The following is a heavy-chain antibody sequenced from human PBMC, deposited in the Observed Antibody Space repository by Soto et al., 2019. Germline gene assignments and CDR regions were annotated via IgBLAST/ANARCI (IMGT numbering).Heavy chain of an antibody. CDR1: GGSISSGGYY. J-gene: IGHJ6*02. D-gene: IGHD3-10*01. Sequence: QVQLQESGPGLVKPSQTLSLTCTVSGGSISSGGYYWSWIRQHPGKGLEWIGYIYYSGSTYYNPSLKSRVTISVDTSKNQFSLKLSSVTAADTAVYYCARDCGYGSGSSPEVPTDYYGMDVWGQGTTVTVSS. V-gene: IGHV4-31*03. CDR3: ARDCGYGSGSSPEVPTDYYGMDV. CDR2: IYYSGST.